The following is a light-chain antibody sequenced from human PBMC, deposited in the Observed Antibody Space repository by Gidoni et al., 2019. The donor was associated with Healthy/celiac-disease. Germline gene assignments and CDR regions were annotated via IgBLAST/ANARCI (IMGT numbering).Light chain of an antibody. Sequence: IVMTKSPPSLPVTPGEPASITCRSSQSHLHSNGYNYLDWYLQKPGQSPQLLIYLGSNRASGVPDRFSGSGSGTDFTLKISRVEAEDVGVYYCMQALQTPRTFGQGTKVEIK. V-gene: IGKV2-28*01. CDR3: MQALQTPRT. CDR2: LGS. CDR1: QSHLHSNGYNY. J-gene: IGKJ1*01.